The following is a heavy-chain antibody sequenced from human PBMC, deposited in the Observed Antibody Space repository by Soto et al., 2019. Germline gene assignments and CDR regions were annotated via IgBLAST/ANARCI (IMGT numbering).Heavy chain of an antibody. J-gene: IGHJ4*02. D-gene: IGHD6-6*01. V-gene: IGHV3-30*18. CDR1: GFTFSSYG. CDR2: LSYDGSNK. Sequence: QVQLVESGGGVVQPGRSLRLSCAASGFTFSSYGMHWVRQAPGKGLGWVAVLSYDGSNKYYADSVKGRFTISRDNSKNTLYLQMNSLRAEDTAVYYCAKDGSSSIAARLDYWGQGTLVTVSS. CDR3: AKDGSSSIAARLDY.